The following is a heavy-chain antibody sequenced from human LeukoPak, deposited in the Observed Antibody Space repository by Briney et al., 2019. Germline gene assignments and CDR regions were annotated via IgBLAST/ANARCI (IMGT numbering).Heavy chain of an antibody. D-gene: IGHD3-3*01. CDR2: MNPNSGNT. J-gene: IGHJ6*02. Sequence: ASVKVSCKASGYTSSSYDINWVRQATGQGLEWMGWMNPNSGNTGYAQKFQGRVTMTRNTSISTAYMELSSLRSEDTAVYYCARVDSSTIFYYYYGMDVWGQGTTVTVSS. CDR3: ARVDSSTIFYYYYGMDV. V-gene: IGHV1-8*01. CDR1: GYTSSSYD.